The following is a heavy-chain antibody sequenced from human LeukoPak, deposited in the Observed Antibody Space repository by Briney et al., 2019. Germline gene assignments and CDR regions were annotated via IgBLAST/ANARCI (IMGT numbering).Heavy chain of an antibody. D-gene: IGHD2-15*01. J-gene: IGHJ4*02. CDR1: GFTFSSYA. CDR2: ISYDGSNK. CDR3: ASPNPHCSGGSCYYFDY. V-gene: IGHV3-30*04. Sequence: GGSLRLYCAASGFTFSSYAMHWVRQAPGKGLEWVAVISYDGSNKYYADSVKGRFTISRDNSKNTLYLQMNSLRAEDTAVYYCASPNPHCSGGSCYYFDYWGQGTLVTVSS.